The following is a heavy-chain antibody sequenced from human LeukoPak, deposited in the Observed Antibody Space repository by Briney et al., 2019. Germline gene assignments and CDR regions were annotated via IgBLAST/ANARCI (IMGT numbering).Heavy chain of an antibody. D-gene: IGHD4-11*01. CDR3: AREIDDYYYFDY. CDR2: ISAYNGNT. V-gene: IGHV1-18*01. Sequence: ASVKVSCKASGYTFTSYGISWVRQAPGQGLEWMGWISAYNGNTNYAQKLQGRVTMTTDTSTSTPYMELRSLRSDDTAVYYCAREIDDYYYFDYWGQGTLVTVSS. J-gene: IGHJ4*02. CDR1: GYTFTSYG.